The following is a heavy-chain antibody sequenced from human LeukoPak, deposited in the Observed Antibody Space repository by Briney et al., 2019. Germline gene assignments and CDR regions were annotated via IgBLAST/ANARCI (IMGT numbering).Heavy chain of an antibody. V-gene: IGHV3-23*01. D-gene: IGHD6-13*01. CDR2: ISGSGGST. CDR3: ARSLGMRERPPNADIAAAGNPYDY. J-gene: IGHJ4*02. Sequence: PGGSLRLSCAASGFTFSNAWMSWVRQAPGKGLEWVSAISGSGGSTYYADSVKGRFTISRDNSKNTLYLQMNSLRAEDTAVYYCARSLGMRERPPNADIAAAGNPYDYWGQGTLVTVSS. CDR1: GFTFSNAW.